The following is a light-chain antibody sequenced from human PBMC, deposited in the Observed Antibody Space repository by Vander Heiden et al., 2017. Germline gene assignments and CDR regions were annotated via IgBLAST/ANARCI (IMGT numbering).Light chain of an antibody. J-gene: IGLJ1*01. Sequence: SYSLTLPPPVSVPPGQTARVPCGGNNIGVKSVHWYQQKPGQAPVLVVCDGCDRPSGIPERFSGSRSGHTATLTISRVEAGDEADYYCLIWDSSSDHQVFGTGTQVTVL. V-gene: IGLV3-21*02. CDR3: LIWDSSSDHQV. CDR2: DGC. CDR1: NIGVKS.